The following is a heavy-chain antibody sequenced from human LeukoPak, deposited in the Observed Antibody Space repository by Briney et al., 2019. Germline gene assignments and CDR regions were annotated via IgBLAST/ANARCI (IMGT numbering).Heavy chain of an antibody. CDR2: INPNSGGT. J-gene: IGHJ3*02. CDR3: ARQYWNYVGAFDI. D-gene: IGHD1-7*01. V-gene: IGHV1-2*02. Sequence: ASVKVSCKASGYTFTGYYMHWVRQAPGQGLEWMGWINPNSGGTNYAQKFQGRVTMTRDTSISTAYMELSRLRSDDTAVYYCARQYWNYVGAFDIWGQGTMVTVSS. CDR1: GYTFTGYY.